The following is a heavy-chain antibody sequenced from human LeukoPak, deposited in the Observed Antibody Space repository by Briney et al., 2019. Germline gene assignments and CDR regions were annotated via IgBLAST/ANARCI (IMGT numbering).Heavy chain of an antibody. V-gene: IGHV1-3*01. CDR3: ARGADRTYYYDSSGLGAFDI. J-gene: IGHJ3*02. Sequence: GASVKVSCKASGYTFTSYAMHWVRQAPGQRLEWMGWINAGNGNTNYAQKLQGRVTMTTDTSTSTAYMELRSLRSDDTAVYYCARGADRTYYYDSSGLGAFDIWGQGTMVTVSS. CDR2: INAGNGNT. CDR1: GYTFTSYA. D-gene: IGHD3-22*01.